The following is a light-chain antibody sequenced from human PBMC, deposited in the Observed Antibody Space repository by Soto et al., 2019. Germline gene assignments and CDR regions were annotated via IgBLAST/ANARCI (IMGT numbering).Light chain of an antibody. CDR3: QQAYSFPIT. CDR2: GAS. J-gene: IGKJ5*01. Sequence: PGERVTLSCRASQSVSSINFTWYQQNPGQAPRLXMYGASTRATGIPARFSGSGAATDFTLTISSLQPEDFATYYCQQAYSFPITFGQGTRLEIK. CDR1: QSVSSIN. V-gene: IGKV3D-7*01.